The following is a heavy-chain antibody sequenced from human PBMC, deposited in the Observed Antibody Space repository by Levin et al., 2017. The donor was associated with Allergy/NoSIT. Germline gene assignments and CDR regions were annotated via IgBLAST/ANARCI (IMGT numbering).Heavy chain of an antibody. CDR3: ARSRAAVAGRCYLDY. J-gene: IGHJ4*02. CDR1: GFTFSDYY. CDR2: ISSGGSTI. V-gene: IGHV3-11*01. D-gene: IGHD6-19*01. Sequence: GESLKISCAASGFTFSDYYMSWIRQAPGKGLEWVSYISSGGSTIYYADSVKGRFTISRDNAKNSLYLQMNSLRAEDTAVYYCARSRAAVAGRCYLDYWGQGTLVTVSP.